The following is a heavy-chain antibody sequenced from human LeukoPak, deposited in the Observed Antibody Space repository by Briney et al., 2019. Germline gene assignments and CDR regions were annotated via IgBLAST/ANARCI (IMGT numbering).Heavy chain of an antibody. CDR3: ARGDYVVVVTALLERSYYFDY. CDR2: MNPNSGNT. CDR1: GYTFTSYD. Sequence: ASVKVSCKASGYTFTSYDINWVRQATGQGLEWMGWMNPNSGNTGYAQKFQGRVTMTRNTSISTAYMELSSLRSEDAAVYYCARGDYVVVVTALLERSYYFDYWGQGTLVTVSS. J-gene: IGHJ4*02. D-gene: IGHD2-21*02. V-gene: IGHV1-8*01.